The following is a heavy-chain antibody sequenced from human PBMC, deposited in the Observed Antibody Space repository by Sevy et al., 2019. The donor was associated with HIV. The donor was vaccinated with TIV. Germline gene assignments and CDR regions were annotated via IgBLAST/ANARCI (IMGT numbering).Heavy chain of an antibody. J-gene: IGHJ3*02. CDR2: IYYSGST. CDR1: GGSISSYY. CDR3: AREGVQGVIITEGAFDI. V-gene: IGHV4-59*01. Sequence: SETLSLTCTVSGGSISSYYWSWIRQPPGKGLEWIGYIYYSGSTNYNPSLKSRVTISVDTSKNQFSLKLSSVTAADTAVYYCAREGVQGVIITEGAFDIWGQGTMVTVSS. D-gene: IGHD3-10*01.